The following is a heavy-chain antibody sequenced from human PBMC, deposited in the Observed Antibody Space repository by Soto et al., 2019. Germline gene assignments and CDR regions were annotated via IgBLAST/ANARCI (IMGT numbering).Heavy chain of an antibody. CDR2: IIPVFGTA. Sequence: QVQLVQSGAEVKKPGSSVKVSCKASGATLDTFINFGVTWVRRAPGQGLEWMGGIIPVFGTAHYAQKFQGRLTISADEPPRTAYMELSSLRSEDTAVNYCGRGAATMIVVLMCDALEMWGQGTMVTVSS. CDR1: GATLDTFINFG. J-gene: IGHJ3*02. D-gene: IGHD3-22*01. CDR3: GRGAATMIVVLMCDALEM. V-gene: IGHV1-69*12.